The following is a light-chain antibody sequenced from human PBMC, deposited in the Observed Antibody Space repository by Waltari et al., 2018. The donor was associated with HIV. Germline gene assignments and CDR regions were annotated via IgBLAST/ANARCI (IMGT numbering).Light chain of an antibody. Sequence: QSVLPQPPSTSATPGQSVTILCSGASSKIGSHFLSWYQHLPGATPKLLIYESDRRPSGVPDRFSGSESGTSASLAISGLRSEDEADYYCAAWDNYMNAWVFGGGTRVTVL. CDR3: AAWDNYMNAWV. J-gene: IGLJ3*02. V-gene: IGLV1-47*01. CDR1: SSKIGSHF. CDR2: ESD.